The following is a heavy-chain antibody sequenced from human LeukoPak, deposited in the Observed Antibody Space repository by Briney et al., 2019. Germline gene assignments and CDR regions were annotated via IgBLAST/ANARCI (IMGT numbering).Heavy chain of an antibody. D-gene: IGHD1-14*01. CDR2: ISGSSGNT. V-gene: IGHV3-23*01. J-gene: IGHJ4*02. Sequence: GGSLRLSCAASGFPFSNYAMNWVRQAPGKGLEWVSAISGSSGNTYYADSVKGRFTISRDNSKNTLYLQMNSLRAEDTALYYCAKPAKTDYADYWGQGTLVTVSS. CDR3: AKPAKTDYADY. CDR1: GFPFSNYA.